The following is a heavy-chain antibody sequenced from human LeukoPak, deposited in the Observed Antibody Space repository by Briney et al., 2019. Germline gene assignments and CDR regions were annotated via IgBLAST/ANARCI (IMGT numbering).Heavy chain of an antibody. CDR1: GGSIRSGDSY. CDR3: ARGPASGSNFAWFDP. CDR2: INHSGST. Sequence: SETLSLTCTVSGGSIRSGDSYWSWIRQPPGKGLEWIGEINHSGSTKYKPSLKSRVTISVDMSKNQFSLELSSVTAADTAVYYCARGPASGSNFAWFDPWGQGTLVTVSS. J-gene: IGHJ5*02. D-gene: IGHD3-10*01. V-gene: IGHV4-39*07.